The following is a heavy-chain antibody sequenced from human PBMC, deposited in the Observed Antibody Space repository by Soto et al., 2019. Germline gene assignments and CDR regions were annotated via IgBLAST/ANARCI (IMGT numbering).Heavy chain of an antibody. CDR2: SYYSGIA. Sequence: ETRSLTCTVAGACISSYYWTWIRKRPGKGLEWIGDSYYSGIANYNPSLKSRVTISVDTSRNQFSLTLSYVTAADTAVFYCARAQYSGYDFWYFDLWGRGTLVTVSS. CDR1: GACISSYY. J-gene: IGHJ2*01. D-gene: IGHD5-12*01. V-gene: IGHV4-59*01. CDR3: ARAQYSGYDFWYFDL.